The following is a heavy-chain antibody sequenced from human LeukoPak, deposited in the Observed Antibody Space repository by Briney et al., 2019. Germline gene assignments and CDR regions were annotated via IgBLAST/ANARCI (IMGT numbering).Heavy chain of an antibody. J-gene: IGHJ6*02. CDR2: INHSGST. CDR1: GGSFSVYY. CDR3: ARLRFLEWTYGMDV. D-gene: IGHD3-3*01. Sequence: SQTLSLTCAVYGGSFSVYYWSWIRQPPGKWLEWIGEINHSGSTNYNPSLKSRVTISVDTSKNQFSLKLSSVTSADTAVYYCARLRFLEWTYGMDVWGQGTTVTVSS. V-gene: IGHV4-34*01.